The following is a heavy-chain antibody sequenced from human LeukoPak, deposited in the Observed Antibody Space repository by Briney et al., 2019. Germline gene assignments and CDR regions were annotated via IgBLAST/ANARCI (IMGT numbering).Heavy chain of an antibody. CDR2: INYSGNT. D-gene: IGHD5-18*01. CDR3: AKLVTAGGGNFFDY. CDR1: GGSISSHTYY. J-gene: IGHJ4*02. V-gene: IGHV4-39*01. Sequence: SETLSLTCTVSGGSISSHTYYWVWVRQPPGKGLEWIGSINYSGNTYYNPSLKSRVTISVDTSKNQFSLNLSSVTAADTAVYYCAKLVTAGGGNFFDYWGRGTLVTVSS.